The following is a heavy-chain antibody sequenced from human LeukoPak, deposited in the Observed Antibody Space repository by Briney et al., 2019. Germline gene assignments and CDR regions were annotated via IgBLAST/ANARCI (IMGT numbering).Heavy chain of an antibody. CDR1: GFTFNIYN. Sequence: GGSLRLSCAASGFTFNIYNMNWVRQAPGKGLEGVSSISSSSYYIDYADSVRGRFTISRENAKNSLYLQMNSLRAEDTAVYYCARGGLNYYGSGSLYAFDIWGQGTMVTVSS. CDR3: ARGGLNYYGSGSLYAFDI. V-gene: IGHV3-21*01. CDR2: ISSSSYYI. D-gene: IGHD3-10*01. J-gene: IGHJ3*02.